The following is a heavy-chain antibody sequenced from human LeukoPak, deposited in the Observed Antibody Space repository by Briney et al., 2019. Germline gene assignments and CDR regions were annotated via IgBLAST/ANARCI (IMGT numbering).Heavy chain of an antibody. D-gene: IGHD5-18*01. Sequence: SVKVSCKASGGTFSSYAISWVRQAPGQGLEWMGGIIPIFGTANYAQKFQGRVTITADESTSTAYMELSSLRSEDTAVYYCARERVEDTAPARGAFDIWGQGTMVTVSS. CDR3: ARERVEDTAPARGAFDI. CDR1: GGTFSSYA. CDR2: IIPIFGTA. J-gene: IGHJ3*02. V-gene: IGHV1-69*13.